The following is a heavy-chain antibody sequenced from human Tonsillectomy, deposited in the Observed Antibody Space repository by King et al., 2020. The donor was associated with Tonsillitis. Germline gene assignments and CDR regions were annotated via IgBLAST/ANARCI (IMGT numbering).Heavy chain of an antibody. V-gene: IGHV3-23*04. Sequence: VQLVESGGGLVQPGGSLRLSCAASGFTFSSQAMSWVRQAPGKGLEWVSSISDSGISTYYADSVKGRLTISRDNSKNTLYLQMSSLRAEDTAIYYCAKRVPATGGGWYFDLWGRGTLVTVSS. CDR1: GFTFSSQA. CDR3: AKRVPATGGGWYFDL. J-gene: IGHJ2*01. D-gene: IGHD4/OR15-4a*01. CDR2: ISDSGIST.